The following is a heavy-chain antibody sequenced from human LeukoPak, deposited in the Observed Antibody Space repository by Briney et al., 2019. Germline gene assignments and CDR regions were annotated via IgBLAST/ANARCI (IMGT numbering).Heavy chain of an antibody. V-gene: IGHV5-51*01. CDR3: ARLYSGYITHFDY. CDR2: IYPGDSDT. Sequence: GESLKIFCNGSGYSSTSYWTSWVRQMPRKGLVWMGFIYPGDSDTRYSPSFQGQVTISADKSISTAYLQWSSLKASDTAMYYCARLYSGYITHFDYWGQGTLVTVSS. CDR1: GYSSTSYW. J-gene: IGHJ4*02. D-gene: IGHD5-12*01.